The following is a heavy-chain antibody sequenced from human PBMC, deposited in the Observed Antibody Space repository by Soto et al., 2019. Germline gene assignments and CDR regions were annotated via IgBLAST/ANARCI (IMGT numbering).Heavy chain of an antibody. V-gene: IGHV3-30-3*01. Sequence: QVQLVESGGGVVQPGRSLRLSCAASGFTFSSYAMHWVRQAPGTGLEWVAVISYDGSNKYYADSVKGRFTISRDNSKKTLYLQMNSLRAEDTAVYYCARDTNLGGDSRHWGQGTLVTVSS. J-gene: IGHJ4*02. CDR2: ISYDGSNK. CDR1: GFTFSSYA. CDR3: ARDTNLGGDSRH. D-gene: IGHD2-21*02.